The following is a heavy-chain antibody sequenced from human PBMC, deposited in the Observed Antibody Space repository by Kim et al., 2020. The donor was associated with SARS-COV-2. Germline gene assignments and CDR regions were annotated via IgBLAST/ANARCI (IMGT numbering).Heavy chain of an antibody. CDR2: ISYDGINK. Sequence: GGSLRLSCAASGFTFSTYGMHWVRQAPGKGLEWVAGISYDGINKFYEGSVKGRLTISRDNSKNTLYLQMNSLRVEDTAVYYCAGDLESRAWNGGDWGQATLVTVSS. D-gene: IGHD1-1*01. CDR3: AGDLESRAWNGGD. J-gene: IGHJ4*02. CDR1: GFTFSTYG. V-gene: IGHV3-33*05.